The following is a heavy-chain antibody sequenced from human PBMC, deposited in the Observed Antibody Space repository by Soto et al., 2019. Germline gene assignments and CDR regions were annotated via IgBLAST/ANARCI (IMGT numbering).Heavy chain of an antibody. D-gene: IGHD2-2*01. V-gene: IGHV4-39*01. Sequence: SETLSLTCTVSGDSIISSDFYWVWVRQPPGKGLEWIGSIFYLGSSYYNPSLKSRVTMYVATSQNQFSLTLRSVTAGATALCFGSRHALPIRKNNGFDPWGQGTMVTVSS. J-gene: IGHJ5*02. CDR1: GDSIISSDFY. CDR2: IFYLGSS. CDR3: SRHALPIRKNNGFDP.